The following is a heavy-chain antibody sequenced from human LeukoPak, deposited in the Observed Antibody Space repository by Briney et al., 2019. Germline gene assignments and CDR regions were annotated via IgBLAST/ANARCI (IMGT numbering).Heavy chain of an antibody. V-gene: IGHV1-2*02. Sequence: SVKVSCKASGYTFNDYYMHWVRRARGQGLERMGWLNPSNGGTNYAQRFQGRVTMTRDTSITTAYMELSRLTSDDTAVYYCARNGIGSGYDHWGQGTLATVSS. CDR2: LNPSNGGT. CDR1: GYTFNDYY. J-gene: IGHJ4*02. D-gene: IGHD3-10*01. CDR3: ARNGIGSGYDH.